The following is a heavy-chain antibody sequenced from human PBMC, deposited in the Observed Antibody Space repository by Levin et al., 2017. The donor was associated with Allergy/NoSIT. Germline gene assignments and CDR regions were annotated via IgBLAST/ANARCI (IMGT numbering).Heavy chain of an antibody. V-gene: IGHV1-2*06. CDR2: INPNSGGT. Sequence: GESLKISCKASGYTFTGYYMHWVRQAPGQGLEWMGRINPNSGGTNYAQKFQGRVTMTRDTSISTAYMELSRLRSDDTAVYYCARANPGDAEASMDVWGKGTTVTVSS. D-gene: IGHD7-27*01. CDR3: ARANPGDAEASMDV. CDR1: GYTFTGYY. J-gene: IGHJ6*03.